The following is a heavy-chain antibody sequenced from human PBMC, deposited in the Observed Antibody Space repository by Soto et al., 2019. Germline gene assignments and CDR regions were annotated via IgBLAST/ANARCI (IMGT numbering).Heavy chain of an antibody. D-gene: IGHD6-6*01. CDR1: GGSISSGGYS. CDR2: IYHSGST. Sequence: QLQLQESGSGLVKPSQTLSLTCAVSGGSISSGGYSWSWIRQPPGKGLEWIGYIYHSGSTYYNPSLKSRVTISVDRSKNQFSLKLSSVTAADTAAYYCATMSIAARSGVGWFDPWGQGTLVSVSS. J-gene: IGHJ5*02. CDR3: ATMSIAARSGVGWFDP. V-gene: IGHV4-30-2*01.